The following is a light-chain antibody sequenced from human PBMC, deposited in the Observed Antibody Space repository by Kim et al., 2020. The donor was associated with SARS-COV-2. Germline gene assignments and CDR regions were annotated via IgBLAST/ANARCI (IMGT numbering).Light chain of an antibody. Sequence: APGERARIPCGGKDIGGDSLAWYQQKPGQAPVLLIYYESNRPSGMPERFSGSKAAATATLTTSRVEAGDEAAYYCQVWDTDTDDYVFGTGTKVTVL. V-gene: IGLV3-21*01. CDR1: DIGGDS. CDR2: YES. J-gene: IGLJ1*01. CDR3: QVWDTDTDDYV.